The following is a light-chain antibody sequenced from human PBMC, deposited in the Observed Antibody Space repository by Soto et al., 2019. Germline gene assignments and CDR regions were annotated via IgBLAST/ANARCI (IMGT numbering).Light chain of an antibody. J-gene: IGKJ5*01. CDR3: QQSHSLPIT. CDR1: QSVSTY. V-gene: IGKV1-39*01. CDR2: AAS. Sequence: DIQMTQSPSSLSASVGDRVTITCRASQSVSTYLNWYQQRPGKAPNLLIYAASSLQSGVPSRFSGGGSGTDFTLTITSLQPEDCATYYCQQSHSLPITFGQGTRLEI.